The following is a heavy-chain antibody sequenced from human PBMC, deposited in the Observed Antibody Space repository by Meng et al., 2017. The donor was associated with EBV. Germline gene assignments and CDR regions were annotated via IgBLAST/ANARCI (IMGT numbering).Heavy chain of an antibody. Sequence: QLQLRESGPGQVKPSETLSLTCTVSGDSISSFYYWGWIRQPPGRGLEWIGSVHYTGSTYYSPSPKSRVTVSVDTSKNQFSLRLTSVTAADTAVYYCARPFPSWQSPRLDPFGAWGQGTLVTVSS. CDR2: VHYTGST. V-gene: IGHV4-39*01. CDR1: GDSISSFYY. CDR3: ARPFPSWQSPRLDPFGA. D-gene: IGHD6-19*01. J-gene: IGHJ5*02.